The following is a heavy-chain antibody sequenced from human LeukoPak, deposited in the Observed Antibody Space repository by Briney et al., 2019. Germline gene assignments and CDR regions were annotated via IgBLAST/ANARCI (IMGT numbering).Heavy chain of an antibody. Sequence: SETLSLTCTVSGGSISSYYWSWIRQPAGKGLEWIGRIYTSGSTNYNPSLKSRVTMSVDTSKNQFSLKLSSVTAADTAVYYCASRYCSGGSCYSGLNYYYYMDVWGKGTTVTVS. CDR2: IYTSGST. V-gene: IGHV4-4*07. J-gene: IGHJ6*03. D-gene: IGHD2-15*01. CDR3: ASRYCSGGSCYSGLNYYYYMDV. CDR1: GGSISSYY.